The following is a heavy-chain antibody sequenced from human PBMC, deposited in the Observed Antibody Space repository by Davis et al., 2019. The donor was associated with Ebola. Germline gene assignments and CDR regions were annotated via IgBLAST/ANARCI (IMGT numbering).Heavy chain of an antibody. D-gene: IGHD3-22*01. CDR2: IYWDDDK. V-gene: IGHV2-5*02. CDR3: ARISGEYYYDSSGYSLLRYFDY. Sequence: SGPTLVKPTQTLTLTCTFSGFSLSTSGVGVGWIRQPPGKALEWLALIYWDDDKRYSPSLKSRLTITKDTSKSQVVLTMTNMDPVDTATYYCARISGEYYYDSSGYSLLRYFDYWGQGTLVTVSS. CDR1: GFSLSTSGVG. J-gene: IGHJ4*02.